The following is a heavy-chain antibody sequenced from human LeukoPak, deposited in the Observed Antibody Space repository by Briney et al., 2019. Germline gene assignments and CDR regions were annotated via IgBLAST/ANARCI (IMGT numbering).Heavy chain of an antibody. CDR1: GFTFSNYW. CDR3: ASSPYSSSW. CDR2: INNDGSGT. Sequence: GGSLRLSCAASGFTFSNYWMHWVRQAPGKGLVWVSRINNDGSGTTYADSVKGRFTISRDNAKNTLYLQMNSLRAEDTAVYYCASSPYSSSWWGQGTLVTVSS. D-gene: IGHD6-6*01. V-gene: IGHV3-74*01. J-gene: IGHJ4*02.